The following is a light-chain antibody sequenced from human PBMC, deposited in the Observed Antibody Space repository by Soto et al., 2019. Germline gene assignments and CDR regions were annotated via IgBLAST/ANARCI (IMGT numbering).Light chain of an antibody. CDR3: QQYGSSPWT. CDR1: QSVSSSN. J-gene: IGKJ1*01. CDR2: GAS. Sequence: DIVLTQSPGTLSLSPGERATLSCRASQSVSSSNLAWYQQKPGQAPRLLIYGASTRATGIPDRFSGSGSGTDFTLTISRLEPEDCAVYYCQQYGSSPWTFGQGTKVDI. V-gene: IGKV3-20*01.